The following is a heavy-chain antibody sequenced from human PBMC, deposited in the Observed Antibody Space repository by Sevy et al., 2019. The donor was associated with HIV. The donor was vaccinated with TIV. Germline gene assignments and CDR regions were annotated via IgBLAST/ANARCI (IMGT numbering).Heavy chain of an antibody. D-gene: IGHD1-1*01. CDR1: GFPFSSYA. CDR2: ISFDASNK. CDR3: ALERLSSDVAEYFQN. J-gene: IGHJ1*01. Sequence: GGSLRLSCAASGFPFSSYAMSWVRQAPGKGLEWVATISFDASNKHYADSVKGRFTISRDNFQNSLFLQMNSLRPEDTAVYYCALERLSSDVAEYFQNWGQGTLVTVSS. V-gene: IGHV3-30*04.